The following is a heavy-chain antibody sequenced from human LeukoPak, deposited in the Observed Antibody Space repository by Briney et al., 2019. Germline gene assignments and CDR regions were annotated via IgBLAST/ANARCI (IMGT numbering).Heavy chain of an antibody. J-gene: IGHJ4*02. Sequence: ASVKVSCKASGYTFTSYGISWVRQAPGQVLEWMGWISAYNGNTNYAQKLQGRVTMTTDTSTSTAYMELRSLRSDDTAVYYCARGQTEAKYCSGGRCYSSFDWWGQGTLVTVSS. D-gene: IGHD2-15*01. CDR2: ISAYNGNT. CDR1: GYTFTSYG. V-gene: IGHV1-18*01. CDR3: ARGQTEAKYCSGGRCYSSFDW.